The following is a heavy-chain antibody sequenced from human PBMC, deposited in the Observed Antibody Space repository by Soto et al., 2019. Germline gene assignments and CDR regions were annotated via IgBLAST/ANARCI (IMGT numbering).Heavy chain of an antibody. V-gene: IGHV4-39*07. CDR2: IYYSGST. D-gene: IGHD3-22*01. J-gene: IGHJ5*02. CDR1: GGSISSSSYY. CDR3: ARDRRYYYDSSGYFGIRWFDP. Sequence: SETLSLTCTVSGGSISSSSYYWGWIRQPPGKGLEWIGSIYYSGSTYYNPSLKSRVTISVDTSKNQFSLKLSSVTAADTAVYYCARDRRYYYDSSGYFGIRWFDPWGQGTLVTVSS.